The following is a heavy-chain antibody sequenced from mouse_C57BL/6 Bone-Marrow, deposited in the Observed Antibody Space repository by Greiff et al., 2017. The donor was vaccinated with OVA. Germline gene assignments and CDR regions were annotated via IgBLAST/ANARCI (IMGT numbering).Heavy chain of an antibody. CDR3: ANSPYYYGSSPSDY. V-gene: IGHV1-81*01. J-gene: IGHJ2*01. CDR1: GYTFTSYG. Sequence: VQLQQSGAELARPGASVKLSCKASGYTFTSYGISWVKQRTGQGLEWIGEIYPRSGNTYYNEKFKGQATLTADKSSSTAYMELRSLTSEDSAVYVCANSPYYYGSSPSDYWGQGTTLTVSS. CDR2: IYPRSGNT. D-gene: IGHD1-1*01.